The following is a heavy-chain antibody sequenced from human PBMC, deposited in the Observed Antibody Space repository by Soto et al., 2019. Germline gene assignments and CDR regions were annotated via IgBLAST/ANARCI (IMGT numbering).Heavy chain of an antibody. V-gene: IGHV3-23*01. D-gene: IGHD2-15*01. CDR2: ISGSGGST. Sequence: GGSLRLSCAASGFTFSSYAMSWVRQAPGKGLEWVSAISGSGGSTYYADSVKGRFTISRDNSKNTLYLQMNSLRAEDTAIYYCAKDSCSGGSCLSHDYWGQGTLVTVSS. CDR3: AKDSCSGGSCLSHDY. CDR1: GFTFSSYA. J-gene: IGHJ4*02.